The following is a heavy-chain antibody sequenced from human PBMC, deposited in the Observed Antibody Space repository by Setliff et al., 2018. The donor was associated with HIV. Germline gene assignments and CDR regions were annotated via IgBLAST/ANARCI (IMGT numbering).Heavy chain of an antibody. CDR3: ARKQQVRWAWMPSHYNYGLDV. Sequence: SETLSLTCAVHGGSFSDYYWAWIRQPPGKGLEWIGEIKHSGSTNYNPSLKSRITMSVDTSKNQFSLRLSSVTAADAAVYYCARKQQVRWAWMPSHYNYGLDVWGPGTTVTVSS. V-gene: IGHV4-34*01. CDR2: IKHSGST. CDR1: GGSFSDYY. D-gene: IGHD1-1*01. J-gene: IGHJ6*02.